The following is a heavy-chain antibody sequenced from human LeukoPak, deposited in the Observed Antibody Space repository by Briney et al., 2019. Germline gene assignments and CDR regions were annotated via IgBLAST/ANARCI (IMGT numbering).Heavy chain of an antibody. D-gene: IGHD3-9*01. V-gene: IGHV4-34*01. CDR1: GGSFSGYY. CDR3: ARRGLRYIPYYFDY. CDR2: INHSGST. J-gene: IGHJ4*02. Sequence: SETLSLTCAVYGGSFSGYYWSWIRQPPGKGLEWIGEINHSGSTNYNPSLKGRVTISVDTPKNQFSLKLSSVTAADTAVYYCARRGLRYIPYYFDYWGQGTLVTVSS.